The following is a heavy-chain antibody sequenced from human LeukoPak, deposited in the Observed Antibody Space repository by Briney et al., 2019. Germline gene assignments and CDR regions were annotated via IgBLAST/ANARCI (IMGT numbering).Heavy chain of an antibody. CDR1: GGTFSSYA. CDR2: IIPILGIA. Sequence: SVKVSCKASGGTFSSYAISWVREAPGQGLGWMGRIIPILGIANYAQKFQGRVTITADKSTSTAYMELSSLRSEDTAVYYCARDGDYGGDYWGQGTLVTVSS. J-gene: IGHJ4*02. V-gene: IGHV1-69*04. D-gene: IGHD4/OR15-4a*01. CDR3: ARDGDYGGDY.